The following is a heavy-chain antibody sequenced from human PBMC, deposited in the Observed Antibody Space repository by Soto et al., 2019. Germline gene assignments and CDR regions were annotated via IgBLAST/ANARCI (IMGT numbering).Heavy chain of an antibody. Sequence: SQTLSLTCAISGDSVSSNSASWNWIRQSPSRGLEWLGRTYYRSHWFNDYAVSVKSRITINPDTSKNQISLQLNSVTPEDTAVYFCARDPSSSGWYRFDCWGQGILVTVSS. J-gene: IGHJ4*02. CDR1: GDSVSSNSAS. V-gene: IGHV6-1*01. D-gene: IGHD6-19*01. CDR2: TYYRSHWFN. CDR3: ARDPSSSGWYRFDC.